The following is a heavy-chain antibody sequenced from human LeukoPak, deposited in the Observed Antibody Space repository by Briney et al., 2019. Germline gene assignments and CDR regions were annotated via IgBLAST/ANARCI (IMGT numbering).Heavy chain of an antibody. CDR1: GDSISSYY. D-gene: IGHD3-22*01. J-gene: IGHJ4*02. CDR2: ISYSGST. V-gene: IGHV4-59*01. Sequence: KPSETLSLTCTVSGDSISSYYWSWIRQSPGKGLEWIGYISYSGSTNYNPSLKSRVTISVDTSKNQFSLKLSSVTAADTAVYYCATTVGDSSVYYFDYWGQGTLVTVSS. CDR3: ATTVGDSSVYYFDY.